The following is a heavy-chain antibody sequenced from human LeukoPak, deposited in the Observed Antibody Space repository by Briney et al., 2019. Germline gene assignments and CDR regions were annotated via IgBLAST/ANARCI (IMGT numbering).Heavy chain of an antibody. CDR1: GFPFSNSW. CDR2: IKQDASVQ. Sequence: GGSLRLSSTASGFPFSNSWMSWVRQAPGKGLEWVANIKQDASVQYYVDSVKGRFTISRDNAKNSLYLQMNSLRAEDTAVYYCARKLAVAGSSYFDYWGQGTLVTVSS. J-gene: IGHJ4*02. V-gene: IGHV3-7*03. D-gene: IGHD6-19*01. CDR3: ARKLAVAGSSYFDY.